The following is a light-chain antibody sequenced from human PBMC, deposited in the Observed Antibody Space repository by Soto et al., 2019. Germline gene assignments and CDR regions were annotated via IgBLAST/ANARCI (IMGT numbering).Light chain of an antibody. J-gene: IGKJ5*01. V-gene: IGKV1-33*01. CDR3: QQYDNLLLI. Sequence: DIQMTQSPSSLSASVGDRVTITCRASQDITNYLNWYQQKPGKAPKLLIYDASNLETGVPSRFSGSGSGTDFTFTISSLQPEDIGTYDCQQYDNLLLIFGRGTRLEIK. CDR2: DAS. CDR1: QDITNY.